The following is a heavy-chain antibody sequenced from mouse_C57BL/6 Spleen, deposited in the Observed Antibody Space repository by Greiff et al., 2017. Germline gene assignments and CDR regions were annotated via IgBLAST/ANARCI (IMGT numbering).Heavy chain of an antibody. CDR1: GFTFSSYG. J-gene: IGHJ2*01. V-gene: IGHV5-6*01. D-gene: IGHD2-1*01. Sequence: EVMLVESGGDLVKPGGSLKLSCAASGFTFSSYGMSWVRQTPDKRLEWVATISSGGSYTYYPDSVKGRFTISRDNAKNTLYLQMSSLKSEDTAMYYCARLGGYGKAYYFDYWGKGTTLTVSS. CDR2: ISSGGSYT. CDR3: ARLGGYGKAYYFDY.